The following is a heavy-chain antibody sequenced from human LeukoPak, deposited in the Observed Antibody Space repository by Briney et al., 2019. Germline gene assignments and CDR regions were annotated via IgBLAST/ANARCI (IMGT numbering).Heavy chain of an antibody. D-gene: IGHD3-10*01. Sequence: GGSLRLSCVASGFTFGSYAMSWVRQAPGKGLEWVSLISGSGGVTYYADSVKGRFTISRDNSKNTLYLQMNSLRAEGTATYYCAKEWDASGARLGWFDPWGQGTLVTVAS. CDR3: AKEWDASGARLGWFDP. CDR2: ISGSGGVT. CDR1: GFTFGSYA. V-gene: IGHV3-23*01. J-gene: IGHJ5*02.